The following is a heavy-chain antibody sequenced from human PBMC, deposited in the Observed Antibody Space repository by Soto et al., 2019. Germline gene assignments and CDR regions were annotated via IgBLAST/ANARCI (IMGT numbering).Heavy chain of an antibody. CDR3: ARVTYYYDSSGSPGWFDP. V-gene: IGHV1-69*01. J-gene: IGHJ5*02. Sequence: QVQLVQSGAEVKKPGSSVKVSCKASGGTFSSYAISWVRQAPGQGLEWMGGIIPIFGTANYAQQFQGRVTITADESTSTAYMELSSLRSEDTAVYYCARVTYYYDSSGSPGWFDPWGQGTLVTVSS. CDR1: GGTFSSYA. D-gene: IGHD3-22*01. CDR2: IIPIFGTA.